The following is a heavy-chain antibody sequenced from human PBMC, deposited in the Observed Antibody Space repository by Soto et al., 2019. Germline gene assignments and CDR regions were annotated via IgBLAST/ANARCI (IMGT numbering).Heavy chain of an antibody. J-gene: IGHJ4*02. CDR3: ARGYILTGPPHSFDY. D-gene: IGHD3-9*01. V-gene: IGHV1-2*02. Sequence: GASVKVSCKAYGYTFTDYYMHWVRQAPGQGLEWMGWINPNSGDKRYAQKFQVRVTMTRDTPINTACMEMSSLRSDDTAVYYCARGYILTGPPHSFDYWGQGLLVTVSS. CDR2: INPNSGDK. CDR1: GYTFTDYY.